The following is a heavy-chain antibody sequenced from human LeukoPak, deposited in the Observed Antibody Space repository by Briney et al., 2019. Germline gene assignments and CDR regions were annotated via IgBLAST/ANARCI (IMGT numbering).Heavy chain of an antibody. J-gene: IGHJ4*02. CDR3: ASLVPAAIRGGGYFDY. CDR2: IYYSGST. V-gene: IGHV4-61*01. Sequence: SETLSLTCTVSGGSVSSGSYYWRWTRQPPGKGLEWIVYIYYSGSTNYNPSLKSRVTISVDTSKNQFSLKLSSVTAADTAVYYCASLVPAAIRGGGYFDYWGQGTLVTVSS. D-gene: IGHD2-2*01. CDR1: GGSVSSGSYY.